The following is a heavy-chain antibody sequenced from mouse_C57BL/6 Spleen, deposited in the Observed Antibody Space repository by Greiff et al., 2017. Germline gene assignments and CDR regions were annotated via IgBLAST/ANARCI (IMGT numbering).Heavy chain of an antibody. Sequence: VQLKQSGPGLVKPSQSLSLTCSVTGYSITSGYYWNWIRQFPGNKLEWMGYISYDGSNNYNPSLTNRISITRDTSKNQFFLKLNSVTTEDTATYYCARDLGLAYWGQGTLVTVSA. CDR2: ISYDGSN. V-gene: IGHV3-6*01. CDR1: GYSITSGYY. J-gene: IGHJ3*01. CDR3: ARDLGLAY. D-gene: IGHD4-1*01.